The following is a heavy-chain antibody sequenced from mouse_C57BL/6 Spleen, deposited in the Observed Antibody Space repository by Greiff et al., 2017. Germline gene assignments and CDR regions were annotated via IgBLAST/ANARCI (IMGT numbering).Heavy chain of an antibody. CDR1: GYSFTDYN. J-gene: IGHJ3*01. V-gene: IGHV1-39*01. D-gene: IGHD3-2*02. CDR3: ARGTDSSGYVGFAY. Sequence: EVQLQQSGPELVKPGASVKISCKASGYSFTDYNMNWVKQSNGKSLEWIGVINPNYGTTSYNQKFKGTATLTVDQSSSTAYMQLNSLTSEDSAVYYCARGTDSSGYVGFAYWGQGTLVTVSA. CDR2: INPNYGTT.